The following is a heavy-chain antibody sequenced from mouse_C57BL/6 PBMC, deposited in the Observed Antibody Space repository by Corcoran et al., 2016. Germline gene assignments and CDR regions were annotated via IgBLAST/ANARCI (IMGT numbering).Heavy chain of an antibody. CDR1: GYTFTDYY. D-gene: IGHD1-1*01. CDR2: INPNNGGT. Sequence: EVQLQQSGPELVKPGASVKISCKASGYTFTDYYMNWVKQSHGKSLEWIGDINPNNGGTSYNQKFKGKATLTVDKSSSTAYMELHSLTSEDSAVYYCARSYYGSSYGSYWGQGTLVTVSA. CDR3: ARSYYGSSYGSY. J-gene: IGHJ3*01. V-gene: IGHV1-26*01.